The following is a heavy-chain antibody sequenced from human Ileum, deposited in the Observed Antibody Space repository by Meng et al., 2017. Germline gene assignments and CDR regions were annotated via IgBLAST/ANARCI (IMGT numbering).Heavy chain of an antibody. D-gene: IGHD2-15*01. J-gene: IGHJ1*01. CDR1: GLNVKNYF. CDR2: INEDGSEK. CDR3: VSWVVG. Sequence: EHLVASGGCVGQPGGALRLLCAASGLNVKNYFMNWGRQAPGKGLEWVASINEDGSEKYYVDSVKGRFTVSRDNAKNSLTLQMNILRAEDTAVYYCVSWVVGWGQGTLVTVSS. V-gene: IGHV3-7*01.